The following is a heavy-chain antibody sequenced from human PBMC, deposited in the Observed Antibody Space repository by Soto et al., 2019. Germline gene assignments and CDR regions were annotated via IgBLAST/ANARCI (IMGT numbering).Heavy chain of an antibody. D-gene: IGHD3-3*01. CDR2: IWNDGSNK. V-gene: IGHV3-33*06. CDR3: AKEFWSGPFDY. Sequence: QVQLVESGGGVVQPGRSLRLSCAASGFTFSSYGMHWVRQAPGKGLEWVAVIWNDGSNKYYADSVKGRFTISRDNSENTLYLQMNSLRAEDTAVYYCAKEFWSGPFDYWGQGTLVTVSS. J-gene: IGHJ4*02. CDR1: GFTFSSYG.